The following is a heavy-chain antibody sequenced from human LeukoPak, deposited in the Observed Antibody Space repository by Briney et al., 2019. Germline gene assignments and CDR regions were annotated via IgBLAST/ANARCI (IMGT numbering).Heavy chain of an antibody. Sequence: ASVKVSRKASGGTFSSYAISWVRQAPGQGLEWMGRIIPILGIANYAQKFQGRVTITADKSTSTAYMELSSLRSEDTAVYYWARVEGGGSSWYFGYWGQGTLVTVSS. V-gene: IGHV1-69*04. CDR2: IIPILGIA. CDR1: GGTFSSYA. D-gene: IGHD6-13*01. CDR3: ARVEGGGSSWYFGY. J-gene: IGHJ4*02.